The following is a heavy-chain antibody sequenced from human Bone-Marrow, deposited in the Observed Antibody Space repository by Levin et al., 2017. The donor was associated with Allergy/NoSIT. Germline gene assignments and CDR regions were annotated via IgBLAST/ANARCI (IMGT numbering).Heavy chain of an antibody. CDR3: ARVASNHDFDY. D-gene: IGHD6-19*01. J-gene: IGHJ4*02. CDR1: CSPFPVSY. V-gene: IGHV1-2*06. CDR2: INPNSGGT. Sequence: ASLPLSFPSSCSPFPVSYMHWVRQAPGQGLEWMGRINPNSGGTNYAQKFQGRVTMTRDTSISTAYMELSSLRSDDTAVYYCARVASNHDFDYWGQGTLVTVSS.